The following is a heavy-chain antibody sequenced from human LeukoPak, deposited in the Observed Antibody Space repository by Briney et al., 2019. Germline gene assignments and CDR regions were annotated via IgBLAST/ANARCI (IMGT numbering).Heavy chain of an antibody. CDR3: ARSAVAGTTKDGMDV. Sequence: GESLKISCKGSGYSFTSYWIGWVRQMPGKGVEWMGIIYHGDSDTRYSPSFQGQVTISADKSISTGYLQWSSLKASDTAMYYCARSAVAGTTKDGMDVWGQGTTVTVSS. CDR1: GYSFTSYW. V-gene: IGHV5-51*01. CDR2: IYHGDSDT. D-gene: IGHD6-19*01. J-gene: IGHJ6*02.